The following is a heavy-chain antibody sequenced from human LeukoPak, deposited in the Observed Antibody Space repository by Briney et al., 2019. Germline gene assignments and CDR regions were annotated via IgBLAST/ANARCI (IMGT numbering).Heavy chain of an antibody. CDR3: ARLDSSSVSYYFDY. J-gene: IGHJ4*02. Sequence: PSETLSLTCTVSGGSINTYYWSWIRQPPGKGLEWIGYIYYSGSTNYNPSLKSRVTISVDTSKNQFSLKLSSVTAADTAVYYCARLDSSSVSYYFDYWGQGTLVTVSS. V-gene: IGHV4-59*01. D-gene: IGHD6-13*01. CDR2: IYYSGST. CDR1: GGSINTYY.